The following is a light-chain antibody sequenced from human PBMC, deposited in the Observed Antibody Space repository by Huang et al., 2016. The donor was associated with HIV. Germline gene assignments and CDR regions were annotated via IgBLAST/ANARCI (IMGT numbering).Light chain of an antibody. CDR2: AAI. V-gene: IGKV1-39*01. Sequence: DIQMNQSPSSLSAFIGDRVIISCRESQNISRYLNWYQQKPGKAPKRLIYAAISLQGGVPSTFSGSGSGTDFTLTITNLQPEDSATYYCQQSDRTPRTFGQGTKLEIK. CDR1: QNISRY. CDR3: QQSDRTPRT. J-gene: IGKJ2*01.